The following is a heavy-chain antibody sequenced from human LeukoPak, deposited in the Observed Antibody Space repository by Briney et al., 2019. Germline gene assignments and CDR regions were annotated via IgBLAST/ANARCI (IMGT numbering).Heavy chain of an antibody. J-gene: IGHJ4*02. V-gene: IGHV3-43*02. CDR3: AKDWSNSLVASALDF. CDR2: VSADGAGT. D-gene: IGHD2-8*02. Sequence: PGGSLRLSCATSGFSFDDYAMHWVRQAPGRGLEWVCYVSADGAGTFYVDSVRGRFTISRDNSKNSLYLQMSNLRIEDTALYYCAKDWSNSLVASALDFWGQGTLVTVSS. CDR1: GFSFDDYA.